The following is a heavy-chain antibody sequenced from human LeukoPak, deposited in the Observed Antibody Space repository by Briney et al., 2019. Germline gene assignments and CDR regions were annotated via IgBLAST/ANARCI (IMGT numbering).Heavy chain of an antibody. J-gene: IGHJ4*02. CDR2: ISTNTGNP. Sequence: GASVKVSCKASGYTFTSYAMNWVRQAPGQGLEWMGWISTNTGNPTYAQGFTGRFVFSLDTSVSTAYLQISSLKAEDTAVHYCAREVAPGGFDYWGQGTLVTVSS. V-gene: IGHV7-4-1*02. CDR3: AREVAPGGFDY. D-gene: IGHD4-23*01. CDR1: GYTFTSYA.